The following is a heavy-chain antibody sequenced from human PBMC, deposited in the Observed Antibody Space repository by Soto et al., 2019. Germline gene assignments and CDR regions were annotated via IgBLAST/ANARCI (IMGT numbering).Heavy chain of an antibody. CDR2: ITSDGSKT. CDR1: GFIFSTFW. D-gene: IGHD5-12*01. V-gene: IGHV3-74*01. Sequence: EVQLVESGGTLVQPGGSLRLSCAASGFIFSTFWMHWVRQAPGKGLEWVSRITSDGSKTTYADSVKGRFTISRDNAKNTVSLQMTSLRGEATAVYYWATVATNSYNWLDPCGQGTLVTVSS. J-gene: IGHJ5*02. CDR3: ATVATNSYNWLDP.